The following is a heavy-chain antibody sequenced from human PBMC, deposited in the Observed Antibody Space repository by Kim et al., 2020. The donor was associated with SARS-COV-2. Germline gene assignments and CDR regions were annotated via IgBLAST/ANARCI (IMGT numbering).Heavy chain of an antibody. D-gene: IGHD3-10*01. V-gene: IGHV3-11*01. Sequence: VTGRFTISRDHAKKSLYLQMNSRRAEDTAVYYCARGAQYYGSGSYYNVDYWGQGTLVTVSA. CDR3: ARGAQYYGSGSYYNVDY. J-gene: IGHJ4*02.